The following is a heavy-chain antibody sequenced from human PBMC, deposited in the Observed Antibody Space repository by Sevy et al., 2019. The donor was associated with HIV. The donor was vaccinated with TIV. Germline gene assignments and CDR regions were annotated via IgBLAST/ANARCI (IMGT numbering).Heavy chain of an antibody. CDR1: GFTVSSNY. D-gene: IGHD6-19*01. V-gene: IGHV3-53*01. CDR2: IYSGGST. CDR3: ARGGLTVALDY. Sequence: GGSLRLSCAASGFTVSSNYMSWVRQTPGKGLEWVSVIYSGGSTYYADSVKGRFTISRDNSKNTLYLQMNSLRAEDTAVYYCARGGLTVALDYWGQGTLVTVSS. J-gene: IGHJ4*02.